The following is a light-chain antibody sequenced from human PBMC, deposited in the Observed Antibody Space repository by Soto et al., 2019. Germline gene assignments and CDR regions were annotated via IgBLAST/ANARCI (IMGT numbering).Light chain of an antibody. V-gene: IGLV1-51*02. Sequence: QSVLTQPPSVSAAPGQKVTISCSGSSSNIGNNYVSWYQQLPGTAPKLLIYENNKRPSGIPDRCSGSKSGTSATLGITGLQTGAEADYYCGTWDSSLSAGYVFGTGTKLTVL. J-gene: IGLJ1*01. CDR1: SSNIGNNY. CDR3: GTWDSSLSAGYV. CDR2: ENN.